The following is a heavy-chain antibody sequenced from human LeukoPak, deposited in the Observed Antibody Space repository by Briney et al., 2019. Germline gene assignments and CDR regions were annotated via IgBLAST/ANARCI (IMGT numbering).Heavy chain of an antibody. CDR2: IWYDGSNK. D-gene: IGHD4-23*01. CDR1: GYTFTGYY. J-gene: IGHJ4*02. V-gene: IGHV3-33*01. Sequence: SCKASGYTFTGYYMHWVRQAPGKGLEWVAVIWYDGSNKYYADSVKGRFTISRDNSKNTLYLQMNSLRAEDTAVYYCARDYGGKAEIDYWGQGTLVTVSS. CDR3: ARDYGGKAEIDY.